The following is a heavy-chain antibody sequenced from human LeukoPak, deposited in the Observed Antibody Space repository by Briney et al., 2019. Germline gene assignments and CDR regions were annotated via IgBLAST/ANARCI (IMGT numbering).Heavy chain of an antibody. D-gene: IGHD3-10*01. J-gene: IGHJ6*03. V-gene: IGHV3-30*02. CDR3: AKDSRGSGNYYFYMDV. CDR2: IRYDGTNK. Sequence: PGGSLRLSCAASGFTFSSYGMHWVRQAPGKGLEWVAFIRYDGTNKYYADSVKGRFTISRDDSKNTLYLQMNSLRTEDTAVYYCAKDSRGSGNYYFYMDVWGKGTTVTMSS. CDR1: GFTFSSYG.